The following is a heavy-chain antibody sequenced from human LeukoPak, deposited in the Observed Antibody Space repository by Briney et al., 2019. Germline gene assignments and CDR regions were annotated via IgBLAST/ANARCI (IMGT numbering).Heavy chain of an antibody. V-gene: IGHV4-34*01. CDR1: GGSFSGYY. Sequence: SETLSLTCAVYGGSFSGYYWSWIRRPPGKGLEWIGEINHSGSTNYNPSLKSRVTISVDTSKNQFSLKLSSVTAADTAVYYCARATDVWGQGTTVTVSS. J-gene: IGHJ6*02. CDR3: ARATDV. CDR2: INHSGST.